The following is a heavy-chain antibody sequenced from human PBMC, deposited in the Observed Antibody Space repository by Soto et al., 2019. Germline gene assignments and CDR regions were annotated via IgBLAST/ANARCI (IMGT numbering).Heavy chain of an antibody. Sequence: QVYLVQSGAEVKKPGSSVKISCKASGGIFSSNTINWVRQAAGQGLEWMGGIIPLFGTANYAEKFHGRVTITADKSTKTEYMELTSLRSEDTAVYYCASKAACGGDCYAFDSWGHGTLVTVSS. CDR1: GGIFSSNT. D-gene: IGHD2-21*02. CDR2: IIPLFGTA. V-gene: IGHV1-69*06. CDR3: ASKAACGGDCYAFDS. J-gene: IGHJ4*01.